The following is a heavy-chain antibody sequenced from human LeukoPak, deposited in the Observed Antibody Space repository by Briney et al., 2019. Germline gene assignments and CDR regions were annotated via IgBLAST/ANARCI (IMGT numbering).Heavy chain of an antibody. V-gene: IGHV3-7*04. Sequence: GGSLRLSCAASGFTFSSYWMSWVRQAPGKGLEWVANIKQDESEKYYVDSVKGRFTISRDNAKNSLYLQMNSLRVEDTAVYYCARVRQQLALYYYYYMDVWGKGTTVTVSS. CDR3: ARVRQQLALYYYYYMDV. D-gene: IGHD6-13*01. J-gene: IGHJ6*03. CDR1: GFTFSSYW. CDR2: IKQDESEK.